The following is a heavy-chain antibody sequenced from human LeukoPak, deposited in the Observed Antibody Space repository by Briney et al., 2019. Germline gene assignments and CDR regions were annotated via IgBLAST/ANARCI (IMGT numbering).Heavy chain of an antibody. CDR1: GGSISGYY. CDR2: INHSGST. D-gene: IGHD1-1*01. V-gene: IGHV4-34*01. Sequence: PSETLSLTCTVSGGSISGYYWSWIRQPPGKGLEWIGEINHSGSTNYNPSLKNRVTISVDTSKNQFSLKLSSVTAADTAVYYCAKRDWNDESRYAFDIWGQGTMVTVSS. CDR3: AKRDWNDESRYAFDI. J-gene: IGHJ3*02.